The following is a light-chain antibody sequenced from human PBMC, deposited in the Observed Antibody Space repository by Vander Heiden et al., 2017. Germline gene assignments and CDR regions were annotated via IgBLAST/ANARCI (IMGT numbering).Light chain of an antibody. CDR1: QSVSSSY. J-gene: IGKJ2*02. V-gene: IGKV3-20*01. Sequence: ELVLTQSPGTLSLSPGERATLSCRASQSVSSSYLAWYQQKPGQAPRLLIYGASSRATGIPDRFSGSGSGTDFTLTISRLEPEDFAVYYCQQEGSSPCTFGQGTKMEIK. CDR2: GAS. CDR3: QQEGSSPCT.